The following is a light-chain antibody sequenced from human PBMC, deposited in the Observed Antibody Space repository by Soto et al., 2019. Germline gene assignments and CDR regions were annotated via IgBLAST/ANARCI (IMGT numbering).Light chain of an antibody. Sequence: EIVLTQSPATLSLSPGERATLSCRASQSVSSYLVWYQQKPGRAHRLLIYDASNRATGIPARFSGSGSGTDFTLTISILEPEDFAVYYCQQRRTFGQGTKVEIK. J-gene: IGKJ1*01. CDR1: QSVSSY. CDR2: DAS. CDR3: QQRRT. V-gene: IGKV3-11*01.